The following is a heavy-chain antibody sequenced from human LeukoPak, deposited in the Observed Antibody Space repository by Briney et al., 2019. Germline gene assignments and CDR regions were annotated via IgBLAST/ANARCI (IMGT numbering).Heavy chain of an antibody. J-gene: IGHJ4*02. Sequence: GGPLRLSCAASGFTFSSYGMHWVRQAPGKGLEWVAVIWYDGSNKYYADSVKGRFTISRDNSKNTLYLQMNSLRAEDTAVYYCAREEHTYYYDSSGYSFDYWGQGTLVTVSS. V-gene: IGHV3-33*01. CDR2: IWYDGSNK. CDR3: AREEHTYYYDSSGYSFDY. CDR1: GFTFSSYG. D-gene: IGHD3-22*01.